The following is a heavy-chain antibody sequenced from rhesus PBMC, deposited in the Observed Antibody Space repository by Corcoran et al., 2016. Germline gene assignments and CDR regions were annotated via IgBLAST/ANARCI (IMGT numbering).Heavy chain of an antibody. CDR3: ARVPYSSWWGEFDY. J-gene: IGHJ4*01. Sequence: QVTLKESGPALVKPTQTLTLTCTFSGFSLSPSGMGWGWIRQPPGKALEWLASIYWDDDKYYSTSLKSRLTISKDTSKNQVVLTMTNMDPVDTATYYCARVPYSSWWGEFDYWGQGVLVTVSS. D-gene: IGHD6-13*01. CDR2: IYWDDDK. V-gene: IGHV2S1*01. CDR1: GFSLSPSGMG.